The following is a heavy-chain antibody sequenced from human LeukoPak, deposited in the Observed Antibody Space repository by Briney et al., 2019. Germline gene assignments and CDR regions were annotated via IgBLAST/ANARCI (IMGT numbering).Heavy chain of an antibody. J-gene: IGHJ4*02. V-gene: IGHV1-46*01. CDR2: IDPSGGST. Sequence: ASVKVSCKASGYTFISFYMHWVRQAPGQGLEWMGIIDPSGGSTTYPQKFQGRVTMTRDMSTRTVYMELSSLGYEDTAVYYCAKAKFSGPNSSGWYVDYWGQGTLVTVSS. CDR3: AKAKFSGPNSSGWYVDY. D-gene: IGHD6-19*01. CDR1: GYTFISFY.